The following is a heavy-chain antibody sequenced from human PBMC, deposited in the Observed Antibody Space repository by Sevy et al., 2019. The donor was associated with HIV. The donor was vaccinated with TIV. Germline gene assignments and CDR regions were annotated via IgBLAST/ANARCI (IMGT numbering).Heavy chain of an antibody. CDR1: GGSITSLY. Sequence: SETLSLTCTVSGGSITSLYWNWIRQPPGKRLEWIANIYYNGHINYNPSLKSRATLSLDTSKNQFSLRLSSVTAADTAMYYCAGENAWGRGYSWGQRTLVTVSS. J-gene: IGHJ4*02. CDR3: AGENAWGRGYS. D-gene: IGHD1-26*01. V-gene: IGHV4-59*08. CDR2: IYYNGHI.